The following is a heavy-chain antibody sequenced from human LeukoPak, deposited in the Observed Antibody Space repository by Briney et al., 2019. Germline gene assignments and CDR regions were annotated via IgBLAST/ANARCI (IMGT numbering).Heavy chain of an antibody. Sequence: SGGSLRLSCAASGFTFSSYSMNWVRQAPGKGLALVSSISSSSSYIYYADSVKGRFTISRDNAKNSLYLQMNSLRAEDTAVYYCARVIVVVPAAIHGMDVWGQGTTVTVSS. CDR3: ARVIVVVPAAIHGMDV. V-gene: IGHV3-21*01. J-gene: IGHJ6*02. CDR1: GFTFSSYS. CDR2: ISSSSSYI. D-gene: IGHD2-2*02.